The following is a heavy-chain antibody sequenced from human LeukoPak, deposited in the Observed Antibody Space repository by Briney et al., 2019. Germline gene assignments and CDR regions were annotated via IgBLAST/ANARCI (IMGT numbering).Heavy chain of an antibody. J-gene: IGHJ4*02. Sequence: GRSLRLSCAASGFTFSSYGMHWVRQAPGKGLEWVAVISYDGSNKYYADSVKGRFTISRDNSKNTLYLQMNSLRAEDTAVYYCAKGSVYYDSPEGYWGQGTLVTVSS. V-gene: IGHV3-30*18. CDR1: GFTFSSYG. CDR3: AKGSVYYDSPEGY. CDR2: ISYDGSNK. D-gene: IGHD3-22*01.